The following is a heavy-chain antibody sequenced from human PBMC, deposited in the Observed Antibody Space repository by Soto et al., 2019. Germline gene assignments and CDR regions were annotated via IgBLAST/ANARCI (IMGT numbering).Heavy chain of an antibody. J-gene: IGHJ4*02. Sequence: SETLSLTCAVSGGSISSSNWWSWVRQPPGKGLEWIGEIYHSGSTNYNPSLKSRVTISVDKSKNQFSLKLSSVTAADTAVYYCARARGNYYEPFDYWGQGTRVTVS. V-gene: IGHV4-4*02. CDR3: ARARGNYYEPFDY. CDR2: IYHSGST. D-gene: IGHD1-26*01. CDR1: GGSISSSNW.